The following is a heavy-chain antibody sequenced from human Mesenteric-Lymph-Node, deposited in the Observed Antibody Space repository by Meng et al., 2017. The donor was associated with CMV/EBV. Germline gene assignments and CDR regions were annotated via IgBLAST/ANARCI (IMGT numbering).Heavy chain of an antibody. Sequence: ISSNNRWRWVGKSTGKGMEWIGVEYDSGSYDYNRCLNSRVTISVDKSKNKYNLEMTAETAVDRVGYYCARDRGSAPDYYCDYWGQGILVTVSS. CDR2: EYDSGSY. D-gene: IGHD6-19*01. CDR3: ARDRGSAPDYYCDY. CDR1: ISSNNR. V-gene: IGHV4-4*02. J-gene: IGHJ4*02.